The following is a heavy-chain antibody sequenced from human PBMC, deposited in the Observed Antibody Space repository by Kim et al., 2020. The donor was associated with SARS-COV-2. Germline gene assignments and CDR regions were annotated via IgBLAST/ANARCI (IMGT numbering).Heavy chain of an antibody. V-gene: IGHV4-31*03. Sequence: SETLSLTCTVSGGSISSGGYYWSWIRQHPGKGLEWIGYIYYSGSTYYNPSLKSRVTISVDTSKNQFSLKLSSVTAADTAVYYCARVGIAAADYYYYYGMDVWGQGTTVTVSS. CDR1: GGSISSGGYY. CDR3: ARVGIAAADYYYYYGMDV. J-gene: IGHJ6*02. CDR2: IYYSGST. D-gene: IGHD6-13*01.